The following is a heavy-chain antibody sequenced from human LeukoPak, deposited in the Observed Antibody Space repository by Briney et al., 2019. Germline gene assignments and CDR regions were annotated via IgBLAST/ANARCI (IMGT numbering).Heavy chain of an antibody. CDR1: GGSISSNSYY. D-gene: IGHD6-13*01. CDR2: IDYSGSS. V-gene: IGHV4-39*01. J-gene: IGHJ5*02. Sequence: SETLSLTCTVSGGSISSNSYYWGWIRQPPGKGLEWLGSIDYSGSSQSNPSLKSRVTISVDTSNNQFSLNLRSVTAADTAVYHCARHLGSSWYFSFDPWGQGTLVTVSS. CDR3: ARHLGSSWYFSFDP.